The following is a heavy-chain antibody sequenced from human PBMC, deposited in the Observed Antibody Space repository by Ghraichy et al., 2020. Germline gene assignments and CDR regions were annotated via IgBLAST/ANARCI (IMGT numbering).Heavy chain of an antibody. CDR3: ARSVVPAAEPEGWFAP. CDR1: GGSISSGGYY. J-gene: IGHJ5*02. D-gene: IGHD2-2*01. Sequence: LSLTCTVSGGSISSGGYYWSWIRQHPGKGLEWIGYIYYSGSTYYNPSLKSRVTISVDTSKNQFSLKLSSVTAADTAVYYCARSVVPAAEPEGWFAPWGQGTLVTVSS. V-gene: IGHV4-31*03. CDR2: IYYSGST.